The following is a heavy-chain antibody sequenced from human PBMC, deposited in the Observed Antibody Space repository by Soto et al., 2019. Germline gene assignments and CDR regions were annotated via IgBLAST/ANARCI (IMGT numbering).Heavy chain of an antibody. CDR3: AKYADSVTYEHDS. CDR2: ISGSGGST. D-gene: IGHD4-17*01. V-gene: IGHV3-23*01. Sequence: EVQLLESGGGLVQPGGSLRLSCAASGFDFSGYAMSWVRQAPGKGLEWVSGISGSGGSTYYADSVKGRFTIARDNSKNTLYVHMNSLRAEDTAMYYCAKYADSVTYEHDSWGQGTLVTVSS. J-gene: IGHJ4*02. CDR1: GFDFSGYA.